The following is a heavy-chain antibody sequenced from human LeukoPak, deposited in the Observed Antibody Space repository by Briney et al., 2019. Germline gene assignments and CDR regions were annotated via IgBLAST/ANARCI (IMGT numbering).Heavy chain of an antibody. V-gene: IGHV3-23*01. J-gene: IGHJ4*02. CDR2: ISGSGGST. CDR3: AKESGGYCSSTSWQPFYYFDY. D-gene: IGHD2-2*03. CDR1: GFTFSSYA. Sequence: GGSLRLSCAASGFTFSSYAMSWGRQAPGKGLEWVSAISGSGGSTYYADSVKGRFTISGDNSKNTQYLQMNRLRAEDTAVYYCAKESGGYCSSTSWQPFYYFDYWGQGTLVTVSS.